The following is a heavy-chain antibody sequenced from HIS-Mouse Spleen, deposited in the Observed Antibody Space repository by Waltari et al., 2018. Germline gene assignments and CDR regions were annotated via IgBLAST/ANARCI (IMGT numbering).Heavy chain of an antibody. D-gene: IGHD5-12*01. V-gene: IGHV3-33*06. CDR1: GFTFISYG. Sequence: QVQLVESGGGVVQPGRSLRLCCAASGFTFISYGMHWVRQAPGKGLEGVAVIWYDGSNKYYADSVKGRFTISRDNSKNTLYLQMNSLRAEDTAVYYCAKDLARKDSGYDAFDIWGQGTMVTVSS. CDR2: IWYDGSNK. J-gene: IGHJ3*02. CDR3: AKDLARKDSGYDAFDI.